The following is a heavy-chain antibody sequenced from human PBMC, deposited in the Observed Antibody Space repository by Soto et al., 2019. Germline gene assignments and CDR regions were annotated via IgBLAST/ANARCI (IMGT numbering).Heavy chain of an antibody. Sequence: QLQLQESGPGLVKPSETLSLTCTVSGGSISSSSYYWGWIRQPPGKGVEWIGSIYYSGSTYYNPSPKSRVTISVDTSKNQFSLKLSSVAAADTAVYYCARRYGSGGSCYGDNWFDPWGQGTLVTVSS. CDR3: ARRYGSGGSCYGDNWFDP. CDR2: IYYSGST. V-gene: IGHV4-39*01. CDR1: GGSISSSSYY. J-gene: IGHJ5*02. D-gene: IGHD2-15*01.